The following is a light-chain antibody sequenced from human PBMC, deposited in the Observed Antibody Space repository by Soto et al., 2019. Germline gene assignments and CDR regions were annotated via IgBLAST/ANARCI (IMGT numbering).Light chain of an antibody. J-gene: IGKJ5*01. CDR2: DAS. CDR1: QDITNY. CDR3: QQYDKVPFT. Sequence: DIQMTQSPSSLSASVGDRVTIICQASQDITNYLNWYQQKPGKAPKLLIYDASNLETGVPSRFSGSGSGTHFSFTISSLQPEDIATYYCQQYDKVPFTFGQGTRLEMK. V-gene: IGKV1-33*01.